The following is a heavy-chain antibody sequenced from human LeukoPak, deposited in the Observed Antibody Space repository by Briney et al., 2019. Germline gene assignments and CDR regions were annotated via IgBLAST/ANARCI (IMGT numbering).Heavy chain of an antibody. CDR1: GFTFSSYW. CDR2: IKQDGSEK. V-gene: IGHV3-7*01. Sequence: PGGFLRLSCAASGFTFSSYWMSWVRQAPGKGLEWVANIKQDGSEKYYADSVKGRFTISRDNAKNSLYLQMNSLRAEDTAVYYCARVRWLAVAVYFDYWGQGTLVTVSS. CDR3: ARVRWLAVAVYFDY. J-gene: IGHJ4*02. D-gene: IGHD6-19*01.